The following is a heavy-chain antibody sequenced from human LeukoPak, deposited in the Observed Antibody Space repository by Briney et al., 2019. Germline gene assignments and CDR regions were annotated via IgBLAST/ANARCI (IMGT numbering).Heavy chain of an antibody. CDR1: GFTFCSHA. CDR3: AKLKADLDYYDSSGYYADY. J-gene: IGHJ4*02. CDR2: ISGSGGST. Sequence: GGAPRLSCATSGFTFCSHAISWGRQAPGEGAEGGSAISGSGGSTYYADSVKGRFTISRDNSKNTLYLQMNSLRAEDTAVYYCAKLKADLDYYDSSGYYADYWGQGTLVTVSS. D-gene: IGHD3-22*01. V-gene: IGHV3-23*01.